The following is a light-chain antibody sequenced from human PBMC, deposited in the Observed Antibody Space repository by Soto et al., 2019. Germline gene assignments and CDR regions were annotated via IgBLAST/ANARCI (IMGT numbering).Light chain of an antibody. CDR1: SSDVGGHNF. V-gene: IGLV2-14*01. CDR3: SSYSSSGTLV. J-gene: IGLJ2*01. Sequence: QSVLTQPASVSGSPGQSITISCTGTSSDVGGHNFVSWYQQHPGRAPKLMIYDVRNRPSGVSNRFSGSKSANTASLTISGLQAEDEADYYCSSYSSSGTLVFGGGTKLTGL. CDR2: DVR.